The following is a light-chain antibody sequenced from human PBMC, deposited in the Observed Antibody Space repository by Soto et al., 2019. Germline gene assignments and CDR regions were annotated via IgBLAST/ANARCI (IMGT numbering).Light chain of an antibody. CDR3: QSYDSSLSGYV. CDR2: GNS. J-gene: IGLJ1*01. CDR1: SSNIGAGYD. Sequence: QSVLTQPPSVSGAPWQRVTISCTGSSSNIGAGYDVHWYQQFPGTAPKLLIYGNSNRPSGVPDRFSGSKSGTSASLAITGLQAEDEADYYCQSYDSSLSGYVFGTGTKVTVL. V-gene: IGLV1-40*01.